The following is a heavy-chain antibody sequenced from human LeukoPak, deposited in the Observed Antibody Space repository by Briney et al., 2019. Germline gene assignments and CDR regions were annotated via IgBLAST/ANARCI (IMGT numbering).Heavy chain of an antibody. CDR3: ARGGTTGTTKSRFDP. J-gene: IGHJ5*02. D-gene: IGHD1-1*01. CDR1: GGTFSSYA. V-gene: IGHV1-69*06. CDR2: IIPIFGTA. Sequence: SVKVSCKASGGTFSSYAISWVRQAPGQGLEWMGGIIPIFGTANYAQKFQGRVTITADKSTGTAYMELSSLRSEDTAVYYCARGGTTGTTKSRFDPWGQGTLVTVSS.